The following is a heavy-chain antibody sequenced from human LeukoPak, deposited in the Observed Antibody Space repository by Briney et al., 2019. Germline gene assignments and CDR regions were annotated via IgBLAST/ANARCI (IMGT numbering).Heavy chain of an antibody. CDR2: IYSGDSHT. CDR3: AKRSGYGWYFDY. D-gene: IGHD6-25*01. CDR1: GYSSTSYW. J-gene: IGHJ4*02. Sequence: PGESLKISSKGSGYSSTSYWIGWVRPMPGTGREWMEIIYSGDSHTRYSPSFQGQVTISADKSISTAYLQWSSLKASDTAMYYCAKRSGYGWYFDYWGQGTLVTVSS. V-gene: IGHV5-51*01.